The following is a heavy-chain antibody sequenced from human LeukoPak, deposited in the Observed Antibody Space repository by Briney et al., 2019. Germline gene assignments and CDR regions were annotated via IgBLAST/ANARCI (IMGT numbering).Heavy chain of an antibody. CDR2: IYYSGTT. CDR3: ARRGIAAAGYDY. V-gene: IGHV4-59*08. J-gene: IGHJ4*02. D-gene: IGHD6-13*01. Sequence: KPSETLSLTCTVSGGSISSYYWRWIRLPPGKGLEWIGYIYYSGTTNYNPSLKSRVTILVDTSKNQFSLNLSSVTAADTAVYYCARRGIAAAGYDYWGQGTLVTVSS. CDR1: GGSISSYY.